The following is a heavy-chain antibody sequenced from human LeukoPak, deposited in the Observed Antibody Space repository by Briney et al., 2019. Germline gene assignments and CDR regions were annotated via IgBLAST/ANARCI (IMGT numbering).Heavy chain of an antibody. V-gene: IGHV4-4*07. J-gene: IGHJ4*02. CDR3: AREGCSGGVCYFDY. CDR1: GGSNSYSY. Sequence: SETLSLTCTVSGGSNSYSYWTWIRQPAGKGLEWIGRISSTGTTNYTPSLRSRVTLSLDMSENQFSLKLSSVTAADTAVYFCAREGCSGGVCYFDYWGRGTLVTVSS. CDR2: ISSTGTT. D-gene: IGHD2-15*01.